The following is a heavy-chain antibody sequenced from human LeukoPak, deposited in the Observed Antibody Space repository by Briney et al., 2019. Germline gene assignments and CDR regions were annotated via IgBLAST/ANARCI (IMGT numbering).Heavy chain of an antibody. CDR1: GGSISSSSYY. V-gene: IGHV4-39*02. CDR3: AREYYMDV. Sequence: SETLSLPCTVSGGSISSSSYYWGWIRHPPGKGLEWIGSIYYSGSTYYNPSLKSRVTIALETSKNQFSLKLSSVPAADTAVYYCAREYYMDVWGKGTTVTISS. CDR2: IYYSGST. J-gene: IGHJ6*03.